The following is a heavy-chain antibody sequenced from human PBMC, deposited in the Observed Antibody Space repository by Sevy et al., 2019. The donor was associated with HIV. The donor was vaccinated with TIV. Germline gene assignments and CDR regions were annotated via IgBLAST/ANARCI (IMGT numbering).Heavy chain of an antibody. CDR3: AREGGLVDYGMDV. D-gene: IGHD3-9*01. J-gene: IGHJ6*02. Sequence: ETLSLTCTVSGGSMGSYYWTWIRQPPGKGLEWIGYLYDTGSTNYNPSLESRVTISIDTSKNQFSLNLSYVTAADTAVYYCAREGGLVDYGMDVWGQGITVTVSS. CDR1: GGSMGSYY. CDR2: LYDTGST. V-gene: IGHV4-59*01.